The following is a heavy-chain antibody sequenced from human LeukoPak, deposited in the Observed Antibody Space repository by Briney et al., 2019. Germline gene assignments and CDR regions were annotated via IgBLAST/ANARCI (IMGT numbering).Heavy chain of an antibody. Sequence: GGSLRLSCAASGFTFSSYSMNWVRQAPGKGLEWVSSISSSSSYIYCADSVKGRFTISRDNAKNSLYLQMNSLRAEDTAVYYCARDRDYGSGSYTSPPEGFDPWGQGTLVTVSS. CDR3: ARDRDYGSGSYTSPPEGFDP. CDR2: ISSSSSYI. V-gene: IGHV3-21*01. D-gene: IGHD3-10*01. CDR1: GFTFSSYS. J-gene: IGHJ5*02.